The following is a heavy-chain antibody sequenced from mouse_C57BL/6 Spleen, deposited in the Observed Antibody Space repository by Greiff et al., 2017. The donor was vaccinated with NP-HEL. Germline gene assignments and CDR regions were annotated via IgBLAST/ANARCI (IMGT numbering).Heavy chain of an antibody. Sequence: EVQGVESGGGLVQPGGSLSLSCAASGFTFTDYYMSWVRQPPGKALEWLGFIRNKANGYTTEYSASVKGRFTISRDNSQSILYLQMNALRAEDSATYYCARFSYYYGSSYYYYAMDYWGQGTSVTVSS. J-gene: IGHJ4*01. V-gene: IGHV7-3*01. CDR1: GFTFTDYY. CDR2: IRNKANGYTT. CDR3: ARFSYYYGSSYYYYAMDY. D-gene: IGHD1-1*01.